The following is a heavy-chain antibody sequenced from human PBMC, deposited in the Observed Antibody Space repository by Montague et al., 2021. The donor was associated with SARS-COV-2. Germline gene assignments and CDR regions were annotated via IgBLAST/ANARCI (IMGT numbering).Heavy chain of an antibody. Sequence: SVKVSCKVSGYTLTELSMHWVRQAPGKGLEWMGGFDPEDGETIYAQKFQGRVTMTEDTSTDTAYMELSSLRSEDTAVYYCATYPSYYDILTGYHRLDYWGQGTLVTVSS. D-gene: IGHD3-9*01. CDR2: FDPEDGET. CDR3: ATYPSYYDILTGYHRLDY. V-gene: IGHV1-24*01. CDR1: GYTLTELS. J-gene: IGHJ4*02.